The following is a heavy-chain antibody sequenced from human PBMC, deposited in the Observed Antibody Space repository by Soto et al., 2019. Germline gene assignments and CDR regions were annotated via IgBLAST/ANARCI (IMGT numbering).Heavy chain of an antibody. D-gene: IGHD5-12*01. Sequence: SETLSLTCTVSGGSISSYYWSWIRQPPGKGLEWIGYIYYSGSTNYNPSLKSRVTISVDTSKNQFSLKLSSVTAADTAVYYCARSYSSGYELDYWGQGTLVTVSS. J-gene: IGHJ4*02. CDR2: IYYSGST. V-gene: IGHV4-59*08. CDR3: ARSYSSGYELDY. CDR1: GGSISSYY.